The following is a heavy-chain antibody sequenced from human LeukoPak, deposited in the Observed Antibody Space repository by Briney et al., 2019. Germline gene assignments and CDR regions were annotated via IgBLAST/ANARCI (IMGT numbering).Heavy chain of an antibody. CDR2: IYHSGST. V-gene: IGHV4-4*02. Sequence: PSETLSLTCAVSGGSISSSNWWSWVRQPPGKGLEWIGEIYHSGSTNYNPSLKSRVTISVDKSKNQFSLKLSSVTAADTAVYYCARTYYDILTGWAAFDIWGQGTMVTVSS. J-gene: IGHJ3*02. CDR1: GGSISSSNW. D-gene: IGHD3-9*01. CDR3: ARTYYDILTGWAAFDI.